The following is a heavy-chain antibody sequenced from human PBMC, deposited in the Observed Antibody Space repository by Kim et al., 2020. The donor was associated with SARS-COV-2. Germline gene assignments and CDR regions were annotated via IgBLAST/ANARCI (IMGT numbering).Heavy chain of an antibody. CDR1: GGSFSGYY. Sequence: SETLSLTCAVYGGSFSGYYWCWICQRQGTGLEWIGEINHSGSTNYDQTLKSQVTISVDTSKIQFSLKLSSVTAADTAVYFCARAGRQWLVRPIFYYFHYWGQETLVTVSS. V-gene: IGHV4-34*01. D-gene: IGHD6-19*01. CDR3: ARAGRQWLVRPIFYYFHY. CDR2: INHSGST. J-gene: IGHJ4*02.